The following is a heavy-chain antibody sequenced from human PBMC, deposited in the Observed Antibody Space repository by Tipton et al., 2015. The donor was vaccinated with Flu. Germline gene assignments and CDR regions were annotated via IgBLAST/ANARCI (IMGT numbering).Heavy chain of an antibody. CDR3: ATIRFDWDRPPFDY. D-gene: IGHD3-9*01. J-gene: IGHJ4*02. CDR2: INERGST. V-gene: IGHV4-34*01. Sequence: LSLTCAVYGGSFSTYSWTWIRQPPGKGLEWIGEINERGSTDYNPSLKSRVTISADTSKNQFSLSLSSVTAADTAVYYCATIRFDWDRPPFDYWGQGILVTVSS. CDR1: GGSFSTYS.